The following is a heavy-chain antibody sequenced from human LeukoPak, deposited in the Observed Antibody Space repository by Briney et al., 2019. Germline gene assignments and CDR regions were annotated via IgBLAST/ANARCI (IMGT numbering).Heavy chain of an antibody. J-gene: IGHJ4*02. CDR3: ATTPREYSSTWYYFDY. D-gene: IGHD6-13*01. CDR1: GYSIGSGYY. CDR2: IYHSGST. Sequence: SETLSLTCNVSGYSIGSGYYWAWIRQSPGKGLEWIGSIYHSGSTYYNPSLKSRVTMSVDTSKKQFSLNLSSVTAADTAVYYCATTPREYSSTWYYFDYWGQGILVTVSS. V-gene: IGHV4-38-2*02.